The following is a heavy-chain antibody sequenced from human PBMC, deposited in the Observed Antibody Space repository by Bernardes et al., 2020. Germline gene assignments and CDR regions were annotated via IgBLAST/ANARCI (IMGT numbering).Heavy chain of an antibody. J-gene: IGHJ5*02. V-gene: IGHV1-8*01. CDR2: MNPNSGNT. Sequence: ASVKVSCKASGYTFTSYDINWVRQATGQGLEWMGWMNPNSGNTGYAQKFQGRVTMTRNTSISTAYMELSSLRSEDTAVYYCAREPYRQQLDYNWFDPWGQGTLVTVSS. CDR1: GYTFTSYD. CDR3: AREPYRQQLDYNWFDP. D-gene: IGHD6-13*01.